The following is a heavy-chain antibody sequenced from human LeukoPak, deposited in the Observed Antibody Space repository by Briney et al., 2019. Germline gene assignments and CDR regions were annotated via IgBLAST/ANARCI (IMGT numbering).Heavy chain of an antibody. D-gene: IGHD1-26*01. V-gene: IGHV3-48*03. J-gene: IGHJ4*02. CDR1: GFTFSIYE. Sequence: PGGSLRLSCAVSGFTFSIYEMNWVRQAPGKGLEWVSYVKGRFTISRDNAKNSLYLQMNSLRAEDTAVYYCARDLGWEVMYFDYWGQGTLVTVSS. CDR3: ARDLGWEVMYFDY.